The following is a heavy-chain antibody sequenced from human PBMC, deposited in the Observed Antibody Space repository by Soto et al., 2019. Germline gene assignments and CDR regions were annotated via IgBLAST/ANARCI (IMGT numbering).Heavy chain of an antibody. J-gene: IGHJ4*02. V-gene: IGHV4-4*02. CDR1: SGSISTGNW. CDR2: IYYTGAT. Sequence: QVELQESGPRLVKSSGTLSLTCEVSSGSISTGNWWSWVRQPPGKGLEWIGEIYYTGATNYNPSLKSRVTMTIAKSNDQFSLILTSATAADTAVYYCARVFSSGSGWMYYFDFWGQGILVSVSS. CDR3: ARVFSSGSGWMYYFDF. D-gene: IGHD6-25*01.